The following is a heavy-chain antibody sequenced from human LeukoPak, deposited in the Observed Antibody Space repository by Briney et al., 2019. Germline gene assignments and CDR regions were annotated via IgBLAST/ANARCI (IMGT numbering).Heavy chain of an antibody. CDR3: AKGHSDFGTGFDL. J-gene: IGHJ4*02. D-gene: IGHD4-17*01. CDR2: ISASGGRT. CDR1: GFRFSDFA. Sequence: GGSLRLSCAASGFRFSDFAMSWVRQAPGKGLECVSVISASGGRTYSAESVKARFTISRGNSKNTLYLEMNSLTADDTAVYYCAKGHSDFGTGFDLWGQGTLVTVS. V-gene: IGHV3-23*01.